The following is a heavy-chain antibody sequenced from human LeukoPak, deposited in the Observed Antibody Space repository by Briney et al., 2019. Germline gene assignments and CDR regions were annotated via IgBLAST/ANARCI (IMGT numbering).Heavy chain of an antibody. J-gene: IGHJ4*02. CDR3: TRRGRNNWGEGNDY. D-gene: IGHD7-27*01. V-gene: IGHV4-59*08. CDR1: GGSISSYC. Sequence: KPSETQSLACTVSGGSISSYCWSWIRQPPGKGLEWIGYINDSGSTNSNPSLKSRVTMSVDTSKNQFSLKLSSVTAADTAVYYCTRRGRNNWGEGNDYWGQGPLVTVSS. CDR2: INDSGST.